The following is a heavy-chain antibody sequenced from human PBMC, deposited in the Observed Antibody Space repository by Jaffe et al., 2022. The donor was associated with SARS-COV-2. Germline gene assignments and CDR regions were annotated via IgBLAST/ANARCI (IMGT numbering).Heavy chain of an antibody. CDR2: ISSSGDST. CDR1: GFTFSSYA. CDR3: AKDLYTFGREADY. D-gene: IGHD5-18*01. Sequence: EVHLLESGGGLVQPGGSLRLSCAASGFTFSSYAMNWVRQTPGKGLEWVSGISSSGDSTYYADSVKGRFTISRDNSKKTLYLQMNSLRAEDTAVYYCAKDLYTFGREADYWGQGTLVTVSS. J-gene: IGHJ4*02. V-gene: IGHV3-23*01.